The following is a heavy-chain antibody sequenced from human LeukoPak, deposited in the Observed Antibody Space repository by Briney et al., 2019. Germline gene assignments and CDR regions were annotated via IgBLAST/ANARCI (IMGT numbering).Heavy chain of an antibody. CDR1: GFTLTSYG. CDR2: ITSSGAV. Sequence: GESLRLSCAASGFTLTSYGMNWIRQAPVRGLEWVSSITSSGAVYYADSVKGRFTISRDSANNSLYLQMSSLRAEDTAVYYCARTTGVFWGRGTLVTVSS. V-gene: IGHV3-21*01. CDR3: ARTTGVF. D-gene: IGHD7-27*01. J-gene: IGHJ4*02.